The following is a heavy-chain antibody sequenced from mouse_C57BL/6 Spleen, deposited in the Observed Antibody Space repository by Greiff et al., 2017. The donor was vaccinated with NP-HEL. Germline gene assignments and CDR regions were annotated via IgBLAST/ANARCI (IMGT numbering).Heavy chain of an antibody. Sequence: VQLQQSGAELVRPGASVTLSCKASGYTFTDYEMHWVKQTPVHGLEWIGAIDPETGGTAYNQKFKGKAILTADKSSSTAYMELRSLTSEDSAVYYCTRRYYGSSYYFDYWGPGTTLTVSS. CDR1: GYTFTDYE. CDR2: IDPETGGT. V-gene: IGHV1-15*01. CDR3: TRRYYGSSYYFDY. J-gene: IGHJ2*01. D-gene: IGHD1-1*01.